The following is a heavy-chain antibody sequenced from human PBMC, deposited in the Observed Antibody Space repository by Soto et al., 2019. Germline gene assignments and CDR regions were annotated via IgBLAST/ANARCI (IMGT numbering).Heavy chain of an antibody. CDR3: ARRGAVAGLHY. J-gene: IGHJ4*02. CDR2: INSDGSST. V-gene: IGHV3-74*01. CDR1: GFTLSGRS. Sequence: EVQLVESGGGLVQPGGSLRLSCAASGFTLSGRSMHWVRQAPGKGLVWVSRINSDGSSTSYADSVKGRFTISRDNAKNTLYLQMNSLRAEDTAIYYCARRGAVAGLHYWGQGTLVTVSS. D-gene: IGHD6-19*01.